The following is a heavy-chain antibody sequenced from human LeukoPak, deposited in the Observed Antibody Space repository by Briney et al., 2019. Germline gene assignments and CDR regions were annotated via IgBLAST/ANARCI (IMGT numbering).Heavy chain of an antibody. Sequence: GASVKVSCKASGYTFTSYDINWVRQATGQGLEWMGWMNPNSGNTGYAQKFQGRVTMTRNTSISTAYMELSSLRSEDTAVYYCARDKTDEYYFDYWGQGTLVTVSS. CDR3: ARDKTDEYYFDY. J-gene: IGHJ4*02. CDR2: MNPNSGNT. V-gene: IGHV1-8*01. D-gene: IGHD1-1*01. CDR1: GYTFTSYD.